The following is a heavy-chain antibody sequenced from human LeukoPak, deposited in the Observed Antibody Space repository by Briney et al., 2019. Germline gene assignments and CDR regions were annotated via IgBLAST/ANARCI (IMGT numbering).Heavy chain of an antibody. CDR2: IFADESTT. V-gene: IGHV3-74*01. CDR1: GFTFRNHY. J-gene: IGHJ4*02. Sequence: PGGSLRLSCAASGFTFRNHYMHWVRQAPGTGLVWVSRIFADESTTKYANSVKSRFTISRDNAKNSLYLQMNSLRAEDTAVYYCAGPMGPAAIFGFDYWGQGTLVTVSS. D-gene: IGHD2-2*01. CDR3: AGPMGPAAIFGFDY.